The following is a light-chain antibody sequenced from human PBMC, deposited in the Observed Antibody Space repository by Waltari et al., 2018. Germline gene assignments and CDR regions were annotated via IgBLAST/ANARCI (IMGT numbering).Light chain of an antibody. CDR1: QTINNW. Sequence: DIQMTQSPSSLSASVGDRGTITCRASQTINNWLAWYQQKPGKATKPLIYKASTLESGVPSRFSGSGSGTEFTLTISSLQPGDFATYYCQQFSSFPWTFGHGTKVEIK. J-gene: IGKJ1*01. V-gene: IGKV1-5*03. CDR2: KAS. CDR3: QQFSSFPWT.